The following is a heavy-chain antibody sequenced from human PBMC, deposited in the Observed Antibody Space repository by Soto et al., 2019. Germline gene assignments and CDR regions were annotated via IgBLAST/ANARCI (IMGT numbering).Heavy chain of an antibody. CDR1: GFTFSSYA. D-gene: IGHD6-13*01. Sequence: EVQLLESGGGLVQPGGSLRLSCAASGFTFSSYAMSWVRQAPGKGLEWVSAISGSGGSTYYADSVKGRFTISRDNSKNSLYLQMNSLRAEDTAVYYCAILPGIAAAGTSDWFDPWGQGTLVTVSS. V-gene: IGHV3-23*01. CDR2: ISGSGGST. J-gene: IGHJ5*02. CDR3: AILPGIAAAGTSDWFDP.